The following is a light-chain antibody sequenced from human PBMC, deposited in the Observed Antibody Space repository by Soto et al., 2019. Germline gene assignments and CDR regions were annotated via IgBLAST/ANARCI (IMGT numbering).Light chain of an antibody. Sequence: QSALTQPASVSGSPGQSITISCTGTSGDIGSYNRVSWYQQHPGKAPKLIIYEVTDRPSGVSNRFSGSKSGNTASLTISGLQDDDEDAYYCSSSTDVNARACIFGTGTKLTVL. J-gene: IGLJ1*01. CDR3: SSSTDVNARACI. CDR2: EVT. CDR1: SGDIGSYNR. V-gene: IGLV2-14*01.